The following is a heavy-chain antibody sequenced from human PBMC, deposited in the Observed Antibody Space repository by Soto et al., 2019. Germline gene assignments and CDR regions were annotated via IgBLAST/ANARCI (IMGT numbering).Heavy chain of an antibody. J-gene: IGHJ4*02. CDR1: GFTFSSYA. Sequence: GGSLRLSCAASGFTFSSYAMHWVRQAPGKGLEWVAVLRDGGSTKYYADSVKGRVTITSDTSARTVYMELSSLRSEDTAVYYCAREDGGWSQLYFDYWGQGTLVTVSS. CDR3: AREDGGWSQLYFDY. V-gene: IGHV3-30-3*01. D-gene: IGHD2-15*01. CDR2: LRDGGSTK.